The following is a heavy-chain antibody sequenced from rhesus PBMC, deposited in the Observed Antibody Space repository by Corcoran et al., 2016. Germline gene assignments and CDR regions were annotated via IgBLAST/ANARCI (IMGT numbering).Heavy chain of an antibody. Sequence: QVQLQESGPGLVKPSETLSLTCAVSGGSTSSSNWWSWIRQPPGRGLEWIGGIYSNTDNTKYNPARNNRVTIAKDTSKNQFSWRLSAVTAADTAVYYCARGTMAADYWGQGVLVTVSS. J-gene: IGHJ4*01. D-gene: IGHD4-29*01. CDR1: GGSTSSSNW. V-gene: IGHV4S12*01. CDR3: ARGTMAADY. CDR2: IYSNTDNT.